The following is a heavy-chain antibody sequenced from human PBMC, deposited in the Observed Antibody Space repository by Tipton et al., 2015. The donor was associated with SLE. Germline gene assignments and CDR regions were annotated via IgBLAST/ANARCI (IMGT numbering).Heavy chain of an antibody. CDR1: GGSISSHY. CDR3: ARTYGADY. V-gene: IGHV4-34*01. J-gene: IGHJ4*02. Sequence: TLSLTCTVSGGSISSHYWSWIRQPPGKGLEWIGEINHSGSTNYNPSLKSRVTISVDTSKNQFSLKLSSVTAADTAVYYCARTYGADYWGQGTLVTVSS. D-gene: IGHD3-10*01. CDR2: INHSGST.